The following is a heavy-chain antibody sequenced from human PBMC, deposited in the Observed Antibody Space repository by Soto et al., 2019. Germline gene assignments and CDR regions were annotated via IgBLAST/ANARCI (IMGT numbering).Heavy chain of an antibody. J-gene: IGHJ6*02. Sequence: GESLKISCAASGFTFSSYGMHWVRQAPGKGLEWVAVISYDGSNKYYADSVKGRFTMPRDNSKNTLYLQMNSLRAEDTAVYYCAKDTSFDYHYYYYGMDVWGQGTTVTVSS. CDR1: GFTFSSYG. D-gene: IGHD2-2*01. CDR2: ISYDGSNK. CDR3: AKDTSFDYHYYYYGMDV. V-gene: IGHV3-30*18.